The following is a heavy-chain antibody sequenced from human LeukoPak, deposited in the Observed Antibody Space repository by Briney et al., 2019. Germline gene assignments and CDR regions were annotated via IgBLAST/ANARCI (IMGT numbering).Heavy chain of an antibody. CDR1: GFSFSCYA. Sequence: GGSLRLSCAASGFSFSCYAMSWAHQAPGKGLEWVSGISGSGGSALHADSVKGRFTISRDNSKSTLFLQMSSLRAEDTAVYYCAKRHYSDTRSYRPLFDAWGQGTLVTVSS. J-gene: IGHJ4*02. D-gene: IGHD3-22*01. CDR3: AKRHYSDTRSYRPLFDA. V-gene: IGHV3-23*01. CDR2: ISGSGGSA.